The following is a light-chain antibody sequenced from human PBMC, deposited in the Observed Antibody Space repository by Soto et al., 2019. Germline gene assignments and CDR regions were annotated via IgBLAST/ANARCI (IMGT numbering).Light chain of an antibody. CDR3: QQRNSWPPIT. Sequence: LSPVDRAPLSGMASKSSSSSYLAWYQQKPGQAPRLLIYRTSNRATGIPARFSGSGSGTDFTLTISSLEPEDSAIYYCQQRNSWPPITFGHVTRLEIK. CDR1: KSSSSSY. J-gene: IGKJ5*01. CDR2: RTS. V-gene: IGKV3-11*01.